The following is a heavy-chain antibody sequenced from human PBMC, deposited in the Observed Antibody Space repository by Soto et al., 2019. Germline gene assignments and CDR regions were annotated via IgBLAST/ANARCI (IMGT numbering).Heavy chain of an antibody. CDR2: INVGNGNT. J-gene: IGHJ4*02. D-gene: IGHD3-16*01. CDR1: GYTFTDFA. V-gene: IGHV1-3*01. Sequence: QAQLVQSGAEAKQPGASVRVSCKASGYTFTDFALHWVRQAPGQGLEWMGWINVGNGNTGYSRKFQGRVTNDRDMATTTAYKEGTILTSEDTAIYYCAREGAHYAPFDLWGQGTLVTVST. CDR3: AREGAHYAPFDL.